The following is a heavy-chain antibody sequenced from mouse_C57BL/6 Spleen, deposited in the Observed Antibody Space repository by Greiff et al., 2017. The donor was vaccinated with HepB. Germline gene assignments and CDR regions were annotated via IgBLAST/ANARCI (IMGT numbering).Heavy chain of an antibody. Sequence: EVQLQQSGAELVKPGASVKLSCTASGFNIKDYYMHWVKQRPEQGLEWIGRIDPEDGETKYAPKFQGKATITADTSSNTAYLQLSSLTSAATAVYYCSSAYGYGTSFAYWGQGTLVTVSA. CDR3: SSAYGYGTSFAY. D-gene: IGHD1-1*01. CDR2: IDPEDGET. V-gene: IGHV14-2*01. J-gene: IGHJ3*01. CDR1: GFNIKDYY.